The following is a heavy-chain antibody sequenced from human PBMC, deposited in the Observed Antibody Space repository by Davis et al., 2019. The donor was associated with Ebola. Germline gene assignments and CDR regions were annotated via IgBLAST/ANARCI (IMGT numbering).Heavy chain of an antibody. Sequence: KVSCKASGYTFTSYGVSWVRQMPGKGLEWMGIIYPGDSDTRYSPSFQGQVTISADKSISTAYLQWSSLKASDTAMYYCARPRQWLVSEAFDIWGQGTMVTVSS. CDR1: GYTFTSYG. CDR2: IYPGDSDT. V-gene: IGHV5-51*01. D-gene: IGHD6-19*01. CDR3: ARPRQWLVSEAFDI. J-gene: IGHJ3*02.